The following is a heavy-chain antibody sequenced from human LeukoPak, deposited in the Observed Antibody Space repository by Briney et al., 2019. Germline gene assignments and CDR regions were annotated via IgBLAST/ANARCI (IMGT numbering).Heavy chain of an antibody. CDR1: GFTVSSNS. CDR3: ARVGYSAGWYEFYFDY. J-gene: IGHJ4*02. CDR2: IYSDNT. Sequence: GGSLRLSCTVSGFTVSSNSMSWVRQAPGKGLEWVSFIYSDNTHYSDSVKGRFTISRDNSKNTLYLQMNSLRAEDTAVYYCARVGYSAGWYEFYFDYWGQGTLVTVSS. V-gene: IGHV3-53*01. D-gene: IGHD6-19*01.